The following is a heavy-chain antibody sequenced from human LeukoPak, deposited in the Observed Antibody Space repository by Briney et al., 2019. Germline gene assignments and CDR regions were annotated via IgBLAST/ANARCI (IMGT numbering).Heavy chain of an antibody. Sequence: SETLSLTCTVSGGSISSCYWSWIRQPAGKGLEWIGRIYTSGSTNYNPSLKSRVTMSVDTSKNQFSLKLSSVTAADTAVYYCAGDSQTGYSRGWYEGPFDYWGQGTLVTVSS. J-gene: IGHJ4*02. V-gene: IGHV4-4*07. CDR2: IYTSGST. CDR3: AGDSQTGYSRGWYEGPFDY. D-gene: IGHD6-19*01. CDR1: GGSISSCY.